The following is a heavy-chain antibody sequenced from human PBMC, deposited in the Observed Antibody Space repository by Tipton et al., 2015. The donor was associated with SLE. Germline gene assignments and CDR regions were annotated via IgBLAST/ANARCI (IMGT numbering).Heavy chain of an antibody. CDR1: GDSISRYNW. J-gene: IGHJ6*02. Sequence: SLRLSCAVSGDSISRYNWWSWVRQPPGKGLEWIGEIYHTGSTKYNPSLKSRVTFSVDTSKNQFSLNLRSVTVADTAVYYCARASWSGYAVSAVDYYHYGVDVWGQGTTVTVSS. D-gene: IGHD3-3*01. CDR2: IYHTGST. CDR3: ARASWSGYAVSAVDYYHYGVDV. V-gene: IGHV4-4*02.